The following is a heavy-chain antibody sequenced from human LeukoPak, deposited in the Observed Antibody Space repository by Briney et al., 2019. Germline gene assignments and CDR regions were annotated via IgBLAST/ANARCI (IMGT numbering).Heavy chain of an antibody. CDR2: ISSSRNYI. D-gene: IGHD3-22*01. V-gene: IGHV3-21*01. CDR1: GSTFSSYS. J-gene: IGHJ4*02. CDR3: ARDPYYYDSSGYYGEGFDY. Sequence: GGSLRLSCAASGSTFSSYSMNWVRQAPGKGLEWVSYISSSRNYIFYADSVKGRFTISRDNAKNSLYLQMNSLRAEDTAVYYCARDPYYYDSSGYYGEGFDYWGQGTLVTVSS.